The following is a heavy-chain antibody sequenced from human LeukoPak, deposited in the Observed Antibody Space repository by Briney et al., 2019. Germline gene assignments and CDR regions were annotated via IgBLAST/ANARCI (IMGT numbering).Heavy chain of an antibody. J-gene: IGHJ4*02. V-gene: IGHV4-39*01. CDR1: GGSISSSSYY. CDR2: IYYSRST. D-gene: IGHD3-22*01. Sequence: SETLSLTCTVSGGSISSSSYYWGWIRQPPGKGLEWIGSIYYSRSTYYNPSLKSRVTISVDTSKIQFSLKLSSVTAADTAVYFCARHIRNYYDSSGPVGYFDYWGQGTLVTVSS. CDR3: ARHIRNYYDSSGPVGYFDY.